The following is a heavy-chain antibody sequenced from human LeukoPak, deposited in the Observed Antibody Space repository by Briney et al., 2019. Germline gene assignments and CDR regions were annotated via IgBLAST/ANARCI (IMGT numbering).Heavy chain of an antibody. CDR3: AKETTYGSSFDY. Sequence: PGGSLTLPCAASGFTFSSYTMNWVRQAPGKGLEWISYITSSGSAIDYADSVKGRFTISSDNSKSTLYVQLNSLRAEDTAVYYCAKETTYGSSFDYWGQGTLVTVSS. D-gene: IGHD6-13*01. J-gene: IGHJ4*02. CDR1: GFTFSSYT. CDR2: ITSSGSAI. V-gene: IGHV3-23*01.